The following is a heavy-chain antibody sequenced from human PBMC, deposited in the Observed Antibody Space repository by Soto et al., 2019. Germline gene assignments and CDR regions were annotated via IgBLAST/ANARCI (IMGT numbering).Heavy chain of an antibody. V-gene: IGHV4-30-4*01. CDR1: GGSISSGDYY. D-gene: IGHD3-3*01. CDR3: ASGMAYYDFWSGTLKGYYYYYGMDV. J-gene: IGHJ6*02. Sequence: SETLSLTCTVSGGSISSGDYYWSWIRQPPGKGLEWIGYIYYSGSTYYNPSLKSRVTISVDTSKNQFSLKLSSVTAADTAVYYCASGMAYYDFWSGTLKGYYYYYGMDVWGRGTTVTVSS. CDR2: IYYSGST.